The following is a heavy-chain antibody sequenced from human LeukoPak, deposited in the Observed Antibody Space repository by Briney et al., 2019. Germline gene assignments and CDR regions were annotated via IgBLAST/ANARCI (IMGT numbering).Heavy chain of an antibody. CDR3: ARNVGSGSYYWFDP. V-gene: IGHV4-39*01. CDR2: IYYSGST. Sequence: SSETLSLTCTVSGGSISSSNYYWGWIRQPPGKRLEWIGSIYYSGSTYYNPSLKSRVTISVDTSKKQVSLKLYSVTAADTAVYYCARNVGSGSYYWFDPWGQGTLVTVSS. CDR1: GGSISSSNYY. D-gene: IGHD1-26*01. J-gene: IGHJ5*02.